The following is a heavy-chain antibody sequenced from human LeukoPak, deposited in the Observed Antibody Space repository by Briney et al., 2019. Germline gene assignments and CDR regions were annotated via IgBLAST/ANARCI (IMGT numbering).Heavy chain of an antibody. CDR3: AREASYCSSTSCREFDP. D-gene: IGHD2-2*01. CDR2: INPNSGGT. CDR1: GYTFTGYY. V-gene: IGHV1-2*06. J-gene: IGHJ5*02. Sequence: ASVKVSCKASGYTFTGYYMHWGRQAPGQGLEWMGRINPNSGGTNYAQKFQGRVTITRDTSISTAYMELSRLRSDDTAVYYSAREASYCSSTSCREFDPWGQGTLVTVSS.